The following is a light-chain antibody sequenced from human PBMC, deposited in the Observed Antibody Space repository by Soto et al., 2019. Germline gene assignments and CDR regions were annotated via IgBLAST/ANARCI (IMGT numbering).Light chain of an antibody. Sequence: EIVLTQSPGTLSLSPGERATLSCRASQSVSSSYLAWYQQKPGQAPRLLIYGASSRATGIPARFSGSGSGTEFTLTISRLEPDDFAVYYCQQYGSSPRTFGQGTKVEIK. J-gene: IGKJ1*01. CDR1: QSVSSSY. CDR3: QQYGSSPRT. V-gene: IGKV3-20*01. CDR2: GAS.